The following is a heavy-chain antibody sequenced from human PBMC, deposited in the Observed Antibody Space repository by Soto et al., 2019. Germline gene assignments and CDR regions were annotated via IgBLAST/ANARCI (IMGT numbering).Heavy chain of an antibody. J-gene: IGHJ6*03. CDR1: GFTFSSYA. V-gene: IGHV3-23*01. CDR3: AKGEWVDYYYMDV. D-gene: IGHD3-3*01. CDR2: ISGSGGNT. Sequence: GGSLRLSCAASGFTFSSYAMTWVRQAPGKGLEWVSSISGSGGNTYYAGSVRGRFTISRDNSKNTLYLQMNSLRAEDTAVYYCAKGEWVDYYYMDVWGKGTTVTVSS.